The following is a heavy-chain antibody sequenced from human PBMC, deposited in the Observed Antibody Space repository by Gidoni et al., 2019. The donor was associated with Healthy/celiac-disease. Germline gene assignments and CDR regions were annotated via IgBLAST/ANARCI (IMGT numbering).Heavy chain of an antibody. Sequence: QVQLGQSGGEVKKPGAAGQVPGKASGDTFTGYSMHWVGQAPGQGLEWRGWINPNRGGTNCAQKFQGRVTMARDTSISTAYMELSRLRSDDTAVYYGARDLVVPALLDDWGQGTLVTVSS. V-gene: IGHV1-2*02. J-gene: IGHJ4*02. CDR2: INPNRGGT. CDR1: GDTFTGYS. D-gene: IGHD2-2*01. CDR3: ARDLVVPALLDD.